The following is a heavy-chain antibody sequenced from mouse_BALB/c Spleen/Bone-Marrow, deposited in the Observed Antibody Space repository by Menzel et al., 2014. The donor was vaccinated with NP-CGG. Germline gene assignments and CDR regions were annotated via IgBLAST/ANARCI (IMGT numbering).Heavy chain of an antibody. CDR1: GYTFTDYN. J-gene: IGHJ2*01. CDR3: ARLGRDY. CDR2: IYPYNGGT. V-gene: IGHV1S29*02. D-gene: IGHD4-1*01. Sequence: EVMLVESGPELVKPGASVKISCKASGYTFTDYNMHWVKQSHGKSLEWIGYIYPYNGGTGYNQKFKSKATLTVDNSSSTAYMELRSLTSEDSAVYYCARLGRDYRGQGTTLTVSS.